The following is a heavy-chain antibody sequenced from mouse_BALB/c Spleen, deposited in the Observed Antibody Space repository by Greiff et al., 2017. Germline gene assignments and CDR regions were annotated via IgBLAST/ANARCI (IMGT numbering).Heavy chain of an antibody. V-gene: IGHV14-3*02. Sequence: EVQLQQSGAELVKPGASVKLSCTASGFNIKDTYMHWVKQRPEQGLEWIGRIDPANGNTKYDPKFQGKATITADTTANTACLQLSRLTSEDTAVYYCAGGGSAGFAYWGQGTLVTVSA. CDR3: AGGGSAGFAY. J-gene: IGHJ3*01. CDR2: IDPANGNT. CDR1: GFNIKDTY. D-gene: IGHD1-1*02.